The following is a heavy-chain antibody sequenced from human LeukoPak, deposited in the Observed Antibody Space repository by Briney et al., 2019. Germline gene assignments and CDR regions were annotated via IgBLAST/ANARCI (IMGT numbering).Heavy chain of an antibody. CDR1: GGSISSYY. D-gene: IGHD2-15*01. V-gene: IGHV4-59*01. CDR3: ARGRAATHVDY. Sequence: SETLSLTCTVSGGSISSYYWSWIRQPPGKGLEWIGYIYYSGSTNYNPSLKSRVTISVDTSKNQFSLKLSSVTAADTAVYYCARGRAATHVDYWGQGTLVTVSS. CDR2: IYYSGST. J-gene: IGHJ4*02.